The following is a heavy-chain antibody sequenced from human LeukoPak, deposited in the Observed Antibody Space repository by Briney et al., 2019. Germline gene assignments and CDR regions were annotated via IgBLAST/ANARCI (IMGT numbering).Heavy chain of an antibody. CDR3: ARVSKGYCGGYCYSDY. Sequence: ASVKVSYKASGYTFTGYYMHWVRQAPGQGLEWMGWINPNSGGTNYAQKFQGRVTMTRDTSITTAYMDLSSLRSDDTALYYCARVSKGYCGGYCYSDYWGQGTLVTVSS. V-gene: IGHV1-2*02. D-gene: IGHD2-21*02. CDR1: GYTFTGYY. J-gene: IGHJ4*02. CDR2: INPNSGGT.